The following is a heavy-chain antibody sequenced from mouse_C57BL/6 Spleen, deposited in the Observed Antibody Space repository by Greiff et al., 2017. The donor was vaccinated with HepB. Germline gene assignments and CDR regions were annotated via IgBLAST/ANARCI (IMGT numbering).Heavy chain of an antibody. V-gene: IGHV1-76*01. D-gene: IGHD1-1*01. CDR3: ARSTVVAPYWYFDV. Sequence: VQLQESGAELVRPGASVKLSCKASGYTFTDYYINWVKQRPGQGLEWIARIYPGSGNTYYNEKFKGKATLTAEKSSSTAYMQLSSLTSEDSAVYFCARSTVVAPYWYFDVWGTGTTVTVSS. CDR1: GYTFTDYY. J-gene: IGHJ1*03. CDR2: IYPGSGNT.